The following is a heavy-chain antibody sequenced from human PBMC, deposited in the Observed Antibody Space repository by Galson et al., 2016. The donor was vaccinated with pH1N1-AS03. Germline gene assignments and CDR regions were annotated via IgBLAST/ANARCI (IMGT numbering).Heavy chain of an antibody. V-gene: IGHV1-46*03. Sequence: SVKVSCKASGYTLTSYYIHWVRKVPRQAREWMGLITPSDGNTNYARGFQGRVTMTRDPFTSTVYMELSSLRSDDTAVSYCARVSAWLTVYYYAMYVCGQGTTVTVSS. D-gene: IGHD4/OR15-4a*01. CDR3: ARVSAWLTVYYYAMYV. CDR1: GYTLTSYY. J-gene: IGHJ6*02. CDR2: ITPSDGNT.